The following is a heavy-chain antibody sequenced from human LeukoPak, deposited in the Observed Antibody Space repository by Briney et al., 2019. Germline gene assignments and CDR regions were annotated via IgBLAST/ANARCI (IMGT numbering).Heavy chain of an antibody. J-gene: IGHJ3*02. CDR2: ISSSSSYI. CDR1: GFTFSSYS. CDR3: ASTPPPAYVWGSYRLDAFDI. V-gene: IGHV3-21*01. Sequence: PGGSLRLSCAASGFTFSSYSMNWVRQAPGKGLEWVSSISSSSSYIYYADSVKGRFTISRDNAKNSLYLQMNSLRAEDTAVYYCASTPPPAYVWGSYRLDAFDIWGERTMVTVSS. D-gene: IGHD3-16*02.